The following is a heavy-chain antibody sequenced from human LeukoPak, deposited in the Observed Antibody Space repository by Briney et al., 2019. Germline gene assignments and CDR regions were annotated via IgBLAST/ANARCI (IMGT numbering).Heavy chain of an antibody. CDR1: GFTFSSYA. V-gene: IGHV3-23*01. CDR2: ISGSGGST. Sequence: GGSLRLSCAASGFTFSSYAMSWVRQAPGKGLEWVSAISGSGGSTYYADSVKGRLTISRDNSKNTLYLQVDSLRVEDTAVYFCASGTVGNYALDYWGQGTLVTVSS. CDR3: ASGTVGNYALDY. J-gene: IGHJ4*02. D-gene: IGHD1-7*01.